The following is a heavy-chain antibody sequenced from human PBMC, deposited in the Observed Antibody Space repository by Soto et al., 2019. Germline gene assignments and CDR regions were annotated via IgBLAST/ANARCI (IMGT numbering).Heavy chain of an antibody. D-gene: IGHD2-15*01. V-gene: IGHV1-3*01. Sequence: ASVKVSCKASGYTFTSYAMHWVRQAPGQRLEWMGWINAGNGNTKYSQKFQGRVTITRDTSASTAYMELSSLRSEDTAVYYFARGCSGGSCYSSFYYYGMDVWGQGTTVTVSS. CDR1: GYTFTSYA. CDR3: ARGCSGGSCYSSFYYYGMDV. J-gene: IGHJ6*02. CDR2: INAGNGNT.